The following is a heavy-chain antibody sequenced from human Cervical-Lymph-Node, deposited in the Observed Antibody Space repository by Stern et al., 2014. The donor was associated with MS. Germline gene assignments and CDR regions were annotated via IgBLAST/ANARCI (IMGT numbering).Heavy chain of an antibody. CDR2: VNVNDRTA. CDR1: GFTFSTYH. J-gene: IGHJ3*01. V-gene: IGHV1-46*01. D-gene: IGHD4-23*01. CDR3: AREGVATPIHLKAFDL. Sequence: QVQLVESGAEVKKPGASVKLSCKASGFTFSTYHMHWVRQAPGQGIAWVGLVNVNDRTAYYAQEFQGRITITRDTSTSTLYMELSSLRSEDTALYYCAREGVATPIHLKAFDLWGQGTMITVSS.